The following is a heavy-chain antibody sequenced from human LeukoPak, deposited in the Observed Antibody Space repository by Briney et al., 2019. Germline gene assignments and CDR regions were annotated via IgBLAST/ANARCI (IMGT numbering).Heavy chain of an antibody. J-gene: IGHJ4*02. D-gene: IGHD3-22*01. CDR3: AMGPYYYDSSGYYY. CDR2: INSDGSCT. V-gene: IGHV3-74*01. CDR1: GSTFTSYW. Sequence: GESLKISCVASGSTFTSYWMHWVRQAPGKGLVWVSRINSDGSCTNYADSVKGRFTISRDNAKNTLYLQMNSLRAEDTAVYYCAMGPYYYDSSGYYYWGQGTLVTVAS.